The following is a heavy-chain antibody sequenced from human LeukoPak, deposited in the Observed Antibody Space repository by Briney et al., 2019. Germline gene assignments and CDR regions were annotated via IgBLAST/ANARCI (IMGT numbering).Heavy chain of an antibody. CDR1: GGSFSGYY. V-gene: IGHV4-34*01. J-gene: IGHJ6*04. CDR2: INHSGST. CDR3: ARVGTSLAARQGDV. D-gene: IGHD6-6*01. Sequence: SETLSLTCAVYGGSFSGYYWSWIRQPPGKGLEWIGEINHSGSTNYNPSLKSRVTISVDTSKNQFSLKLNSVTAADTAVYYCARVGTSLAARQGDVWGKGTTVTVSS.